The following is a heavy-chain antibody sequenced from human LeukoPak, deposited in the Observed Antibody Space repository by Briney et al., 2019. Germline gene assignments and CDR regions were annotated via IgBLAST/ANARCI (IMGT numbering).Heavy chain of an antibody. D-gene: IGHD3-16*01. Sequence: PSQTLSLTCTVSGGSVSSGNYYWSWIRQPAGKRLELIGRMYTSGSTHYNPSLKSRVTISRDTFTNQFSLKLTSVTAADTAVYYCAGMIGYFDFWGQGTLVTVSS. V-gene: IGHV4-61*02. J-gene: IGHJ4*02. CDR1: GGSVSSGNYY. CDR2: MYTSGST. CDR3: AGMIGYFDF.